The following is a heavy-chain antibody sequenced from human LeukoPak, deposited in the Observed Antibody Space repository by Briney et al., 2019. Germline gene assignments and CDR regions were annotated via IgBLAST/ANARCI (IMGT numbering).Heavy chain of an antibody. D-gene: IGHD3-22*01. J-gene: IGHJ5*02. V-gene: IGHV3-7*01. CDR1: GFTFSSYW. Sequence: GGSLRLSCADSGFTFSSYWMSWVRQTPGEGLEWVANIKHDGSEKYYVDSVEGRFTISRDNAKNSLFLQMNSLRAEDTAVYYCYGVVVIAWGQGTLVTVSS. CDR2: IKHDGSEK. CDR3: YGVVVIA.